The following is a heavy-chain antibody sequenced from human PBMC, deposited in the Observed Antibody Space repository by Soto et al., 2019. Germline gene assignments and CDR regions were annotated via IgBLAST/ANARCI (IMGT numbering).Heavy chain of an antibody. CDR1: GYSFTIYW. J-gene: IGHJ4*02. CDR3: AKDGARHYSHGIPTVVTPSYFDY. Sequence: PGESLKISCKGSGYSFTIYWIAWVRQMPGKGLEWMGVIYPGDSDTRYSPSFQGQVTISADKSISTAYLQWSSLRAEDTAVYYCAKDGARHYSHGIPTVVTPSYFDYWGQGTLVTVSS. D-gene: IGHD4-17*01. V-gene: IGHV5-51*01. CDR2: IYPGDSDT.